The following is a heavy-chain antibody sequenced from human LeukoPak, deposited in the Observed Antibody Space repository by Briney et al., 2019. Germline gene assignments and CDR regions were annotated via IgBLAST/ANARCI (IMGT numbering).Heavy chain of an antibody. Sequence: GGSLRLSCAASGFTFSSYSMNWVRQAPGKGLEWVSSISSSSYIYYADSVKGRFTISRDNAKNSLYLQMNSLRAEDTAVYYCARDWNGSGSYYNEPFDPWGQGTLVTVSS. CDR1: GFTFSSYS. CDR2: ISSSSYI. D-gene: IGHD3-10*01. V-gene: IGHV3-21*01. J-gene: IGHJ5*02. CDR3: ARDWNGSGSYYNEPFDP.